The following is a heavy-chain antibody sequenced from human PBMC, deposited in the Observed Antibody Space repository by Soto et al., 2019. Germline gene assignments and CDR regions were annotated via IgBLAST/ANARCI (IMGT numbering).Heavy chain of an antibody. Sequence: QVQLQQWGAGLLKPSETLSLTCAVYGGSFSGYYWSWIRQPPGKGLEWIGEINHSGSTNYNPSLTSRVTISVDTSKNQFSLKLSSVTAADTAVYYCARAEYHRVGFDYWGQGTLVTVSS. CDR2: INHSGST. CDR3: ARAEYHRVGFDY. D-gene: IGHD6-6*01. V-gene: IGHV4-34*01. CDR1: GGSFSGYY. J-gene: IGHJ4*02.